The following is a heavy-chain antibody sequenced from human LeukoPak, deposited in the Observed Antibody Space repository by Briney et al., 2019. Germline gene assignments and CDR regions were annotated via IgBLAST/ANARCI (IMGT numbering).Heavy chain of an antibody. CDR3: ARGPSYGDYVFRELDY. Sequence: GGSLRLSCAASGFTFSSYAMSWVRQAPGKGLEWVSAISGSGGSTYYADSVKGRFTISRDNAKNSLYLQMNSLRAEDTAVYYCARGPSYGDYVFRELDYWGQGTLVTVSS. V-gene: IGHV3-23*01. D-gene: IGHD4-17*01. CDR1: GFTFSSYA. CDR2: ISGSGGST. J-gene: IGHJ4*02.